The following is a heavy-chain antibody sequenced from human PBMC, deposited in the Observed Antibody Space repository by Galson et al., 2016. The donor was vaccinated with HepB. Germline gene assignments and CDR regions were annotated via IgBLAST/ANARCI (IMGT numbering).Heavy chain of an antibody. J-gene: IGHJ5*02. CDR2: ISAYNGNT. Sequence: SVKVSCKTSGYTFTSYGISWVRQAPGQGLEWMGWISAYNGNTNYAQKLQGRVTMTTDTSTSTAYMELRSLRSDDTADDTAVYYCARDCSGGTCYWTTWGQGTLVTVSS. CDR1: GYTFTSYG. V-gene: IGHV1-18*01. D-gene: IGHD2-15*01. CDR3: VYYCARDCSGGTCYWTT.